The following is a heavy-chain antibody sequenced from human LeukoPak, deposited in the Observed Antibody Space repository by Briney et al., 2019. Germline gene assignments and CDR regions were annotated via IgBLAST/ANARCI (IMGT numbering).Heavy chain of an antibody. CDR2: IVVCSGNT. D-gene: IGHD2/OR15-2a*01. CDR1: VFTFSNSA. CDR3: AADRNCNSGNCHPLLFDY. Sequence: SVRVSCKASVFTFSNSAVQWVRQARGQRLEGIGWIVVCSGNTNYAQKFQERVTINSDMSTSTAYMELSSLRSEDTAVYYCAADRNCNSGNCHPLLFDYWGQGTLVTVSS. V-gene: IGHV1-58*01. J-gene: IGHJ4*02.